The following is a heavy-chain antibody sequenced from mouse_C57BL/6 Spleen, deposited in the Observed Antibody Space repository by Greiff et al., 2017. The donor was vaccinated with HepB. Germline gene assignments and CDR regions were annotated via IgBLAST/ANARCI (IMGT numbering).Heavy chain of an antibody. J-gene: IGHJ3*01. CDR3: ATYYSNPWFAY. V-gene: IGHV1-18*01. CDR1: GYTFTDYN. D-gene: IGHD2-5*01. Sequence: VQLKESGPELVKPGASVKIPCKASGYTFTDYNMDWVKQSHGKSLEWIGDINPNNGGTIYNQKFKGKATLTVDKSSSTAYMELRSLTSEDTAVYYCATYYSNPWFAYWGQGTLVTVSA. CDR2: INPNNGGT.